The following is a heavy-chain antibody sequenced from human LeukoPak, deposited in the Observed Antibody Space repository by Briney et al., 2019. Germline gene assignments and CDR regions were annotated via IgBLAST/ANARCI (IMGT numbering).Heavy chain of an antibody. CDR3: ARPLRGGDYYYYYGMDV. J-gene: IGHJ6*02. CDR2: IYPGDSDT. Sequence: NRGESLKISCKGSGYSFTSYWIGWVRQMPGKGLEWMGIIYPGDSDTRYSPSFQGQVTISADKSISTAYLQWSSLKASDTAMYYCARPLRGGDYYYYYGMDVWGQGTTVTVSS. D-gene: IGHD3-10*01. CDR1: GYSFTSYW. V-gene: IGHV5-51*01.